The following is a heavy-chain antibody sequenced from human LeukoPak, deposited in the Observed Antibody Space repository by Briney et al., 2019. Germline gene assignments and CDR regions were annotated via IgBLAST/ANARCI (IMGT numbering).Heavy chain of an antibody. J-gene: IGHJ4*02. D-gene: IGHD5-12*01. CDR1: GFTFSSYW. V-gene: IGHV3-74*01. Sequence: GGCLRLSCAASGFTFSSYWMHWVRQAPGKGLMWVSRINSDGSITSYADSVKGRFTISRDNAKNTLYVQMNSLRAEDTAVYYCARVRATFSPHFDNWGQGNLVSVSS. CDR3: ARVRATFSPHFDN. CDR2: INSDGSIT.